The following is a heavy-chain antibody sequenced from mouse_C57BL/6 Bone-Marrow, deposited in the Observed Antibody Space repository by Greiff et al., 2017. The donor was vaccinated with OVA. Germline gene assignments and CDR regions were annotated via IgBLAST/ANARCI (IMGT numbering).Heavy chain of an antibody. CDR1: GYTFTDYY. CDR2: INPNNGGT. J-gene: IGHJ3*01. Sequence: VQLQQSGPELVKPGASVKISCKASGYTFTDYYMNWVTQSHGKSLEWIGDINPNNGGTSYNQKFKGKATLTVDKSSSTAYMELRSLTSEEAEVYSGARNNSKFSFDYWGQGTLVTVSA. V-gene: IGHV1-26*01. D-gene: IGHD2-5*01. CDR3: ARNNSKFSFDY.